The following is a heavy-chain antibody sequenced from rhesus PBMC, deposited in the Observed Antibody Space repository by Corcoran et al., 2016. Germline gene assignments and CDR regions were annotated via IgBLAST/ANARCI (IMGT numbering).Heavy chain of an antibody. CDR2: INSKGANT. J-gene: IGHJ5-1*01. D-gene: IGHD1-44*01. V-gene: IGHV3S5*01. CDR3: AAAGPKGNYKGGRFDV. Sequence: ELLLVETGGGLVQPGESLKVSCEASGFTFSTYAMNWVRQAPGMGLEWVSGINSKGANTYYADSVKGRITVSRDKSKNTFFLQMDRLKTDDTAVYYCAAAGPKGNYKGGRFDVGARESWSLSPQ. CDR1: GFTFSTYA.